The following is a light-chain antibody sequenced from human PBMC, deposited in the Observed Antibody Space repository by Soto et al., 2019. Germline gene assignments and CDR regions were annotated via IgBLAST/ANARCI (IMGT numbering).Light chain of an antibody. Sequence: EIVLTQSPATLSLSPGERATLSCRASQSVSSYLAWYQQKPGQTPRLLIYDASNRATGIPARFSGSGSGTDFTHTISILEPEDFAVYYCQQRSSWPRTFGQGTKLEIK. V-gene: IGKV3-11*01. CDR2: DAS. CDR3: QQRSSWPRT. CDR1: QSVSSY. J-gene: IGKJ2*01.